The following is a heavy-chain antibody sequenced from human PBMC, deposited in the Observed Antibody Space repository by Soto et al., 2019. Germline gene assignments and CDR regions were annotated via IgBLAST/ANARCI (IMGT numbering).Heavy chain of an antibody. J-gene: IGHJ5*02. D-gene: IGHD3-3*01. V-gene: IGHV1-69*13. CDR1: GGTFSSYA. CDR3: ARGTYYDFWSGYYKRYNWFDP. CDR2: IIPIFGTA. Sequence: SVKVSCKASGGTFSSYAISWVRQAPGQGLEWMGGIIPIFGTANYAQKFQGRVTITADESTSTAYMELSSLRSEDTAVYYCARGTYYDFWSGYYKRYNWFDPWGQGTLVTVS.